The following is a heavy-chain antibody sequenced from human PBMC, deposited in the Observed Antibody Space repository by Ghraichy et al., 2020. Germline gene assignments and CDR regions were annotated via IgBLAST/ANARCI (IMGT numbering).Heavy chain of an antibody. J-gene: IGHJ6*02. CDR2: FDPEDGET. V-gene: IGHV1-24*01. D-gene: IGHD6-6*01. CDR1: GYTLTELS. Sequence: ASVKVSCKVSGYTLTELSMHWVRQAPGKGLEWMGGFDPEDGETIYAQKFQGRVTMTEDTSTDTAYMELSSLRSEDTAVYYCATAPEYSSSDYYYVMDVWGQGTPLTGSS. CDR3: ATAPEYSSSDYYYVMDV.